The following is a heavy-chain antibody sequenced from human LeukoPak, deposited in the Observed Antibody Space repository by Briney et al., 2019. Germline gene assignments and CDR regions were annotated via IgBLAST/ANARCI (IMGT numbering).Heavy chain of an antibody. CDR1: GFTFSSYA. J-gene: IGHJ4*02. Sequence: GGSLRLSCAASGFTFSSYAMSWVRQAPGKGLEWVSAISGSGGSTYYADSVKGRFAISRDNSKNTLYLQMNSLRAEDTAVYYCAKDWYYYDSSGYYGPLDYWGQGTLVTVSS. V-gene: IGHV3-23*01. D-gene: IGHD3-22*01. CDR3: AKDWYYYDSSGYYGPLDY. CDR2: ISGSGGST.